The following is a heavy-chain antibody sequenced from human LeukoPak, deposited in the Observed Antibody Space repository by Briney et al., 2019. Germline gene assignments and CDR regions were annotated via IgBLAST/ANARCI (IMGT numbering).Heavy chain of an antibody. D-gene: IGHD1-7*01. CDR1: GFTFSTYG. Sequence: GGSLRLSCAASGFTFSTYGMHWVRQAPGKGLEWVAVISSDESTDYYSDSVRGRFTVSRDNSKNTLYLQVNSLRAEDTAVYYCARGGLGTTFSAWFDPWGQGTLVSVSS. CDR2: ISSDESTD. CDR3: ARGGLGTTFSAWFDP. J-gene: IGHJ5*02. V-gene: IGHV3-30*03.